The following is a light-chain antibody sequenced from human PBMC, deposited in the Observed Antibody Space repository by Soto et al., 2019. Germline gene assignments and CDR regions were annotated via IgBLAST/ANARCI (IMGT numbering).Light chain of an antibody. Sequence: DIQMTQSPSCLSASVGDRVTITCRASQSVSHYLNWYQQKPGRAPKLLIYAASSLQSGVPSRFSGSGSGTDFTLTISSLQPEDFSTYYCQQSYSTRYTFGPGTKVGVK. CDR1: QSVSHY. V-gene: IGKV1-39*01. J-gene: IGKJ3*01. CDR3: QQSYSTRYT. CDR2: AAS.